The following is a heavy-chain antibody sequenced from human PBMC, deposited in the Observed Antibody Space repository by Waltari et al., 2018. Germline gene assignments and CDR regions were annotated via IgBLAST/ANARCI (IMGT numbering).Heavy chain of an antibody. V-gene: IGHV4-34*01. J-gene: IGHJ5*02. Sequence: QVQLQQWGAGLLKPSETLSLTCAVYGGSFSGYYWSWIRQPPGKGLEWIGEINHSGSTNYIPSLTSRVTISVDTSKNQFSLKLSSVTAADTAVYYCARRLKARGWFDPWGQGTLVTVSS. D-gene: IGHD3-10*01. CDR1: GGSFSGYY. CDR2: INHSGST. CDR3: ARRLKARGWFDP.